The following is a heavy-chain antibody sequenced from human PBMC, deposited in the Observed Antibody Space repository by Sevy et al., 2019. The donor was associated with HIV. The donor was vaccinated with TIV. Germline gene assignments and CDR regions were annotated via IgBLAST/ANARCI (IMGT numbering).Heavy chain of an antibody. CDR1: GFTFSSYW. J-gene: IGHJ4*02. Sequence: GGSLRLSCAASGFTFSSYWMSWVRQAPGKGLEWVANIKQDGSEKYYVDSVKGRFTISRDNAKNSLYLQMNSLGAEDTAVYYCARADADDMTQMDYWGQGTLVTVSS. CDR3: ARADADDMTQMDY. CDR2: IKQDGSEK. D-gene: IGHD3-22*01. V-gene: IGHV3-7*01.